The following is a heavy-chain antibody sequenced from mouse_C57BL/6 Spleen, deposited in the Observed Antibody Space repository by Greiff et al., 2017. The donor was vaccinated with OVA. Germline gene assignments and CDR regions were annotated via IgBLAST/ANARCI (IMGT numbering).Heavy chain of an antibody. Sequence: VKLMESGPGLVQPSQSLSITCTVSGFSLTSYGVHWVRQSPGKGLEWLGVIWSGGSTDYNAAFISRLSISKDNSKSQVFCKMNSLQADDTAIYYCARFYGNYGAMDYGGKGTSVTVSS. CDR2: IWSGGST. CDR1: GFSLTSYG. J-gene: IGHJ4*01. V-gene: IGHV2-2*01. CDR3: ARFYGNYGAMDY. D-gene: IGHD2-1*01.